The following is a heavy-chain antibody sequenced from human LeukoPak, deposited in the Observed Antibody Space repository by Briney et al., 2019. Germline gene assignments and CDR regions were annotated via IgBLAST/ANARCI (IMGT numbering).Heavy chain of an antibody. CDR2: VYSSGVG. V-gene: IGHV4-4*07. CDR1: GGSITGYY. Sequence: SETLSLTCTVSGGSITGYYWNWIRQPAGQGLEWLGRVYSSGVGNYNPSLTSRVTMSVDTSKNQFSLKLTSLIAAGTAVYYCAREEFLHEIDSSGYFVYWGQGTLVTVSS. J-gene: IGHJ4*02. D-gene: IGHD3-22*01. CDR3: AREEFLHEIDSSGYFVY.